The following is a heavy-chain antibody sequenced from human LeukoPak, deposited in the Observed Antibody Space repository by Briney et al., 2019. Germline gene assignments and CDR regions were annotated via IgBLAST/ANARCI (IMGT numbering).Heavy chain of an antibody. CDR2: IYYSGST. CDR1: GFTFSDYY. Sequence: LRLSCAASGFTFSDYYMSWIRQHPGKGLEWIGYIYYSGSTYYNPSLKSRVTISVDTSKNQFSLKLSSVTAADTAVYYCARGEAYYDYVWGSYPLDYWGQGTLVTVSS. V-gene: IGHV4-31*02. CDR3: ARGEAYYDYVWGSYPLDY. D-gene: IGHD3-16*02. J-gene: IGHJ4*02.